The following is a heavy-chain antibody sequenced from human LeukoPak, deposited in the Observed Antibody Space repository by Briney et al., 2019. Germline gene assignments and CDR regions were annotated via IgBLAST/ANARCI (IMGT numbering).Heavy chain of an antibody. Sequence: ASVKVSCKASGGTFSSYAISWVRQAPGQGLEWMGGIIPIFGTANYAQKFQGRVTITADESTSTAYMELSSLRSEDAAVYYCARGRVRGGDAFDIWGQGTMVTVSS. V-gene: IGHV1-69*13. D-gene: IGHD3-10*01. CDR1: GGTFSSYA. CDR3: ARGRVRGGDAFDI. J-gene: IGHJ3*02. CDR2: IIPIFGTA.